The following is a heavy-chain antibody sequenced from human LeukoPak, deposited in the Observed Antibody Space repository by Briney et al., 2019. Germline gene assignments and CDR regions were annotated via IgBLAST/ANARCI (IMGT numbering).Heavy chain of an antibody. CDR1: GGTFSSYA. V-gene: IGHV7-4-1*02. CDR2: INTNTGNP. CDR3: ARRKYYYGSGSILDY. J-gene: IGHJ4*02. D-gene: IGHD3-10*01. Sequence: ASVKVSCKASGGTFSSYAISWVRQAPGRGLEWMGWINTNTGNPTYAQGFTGRFVFSLDTSVSTAYLQISSLKAEDTAVYYCARRKYYYGSGSILDYWGQGTLVTVSS.